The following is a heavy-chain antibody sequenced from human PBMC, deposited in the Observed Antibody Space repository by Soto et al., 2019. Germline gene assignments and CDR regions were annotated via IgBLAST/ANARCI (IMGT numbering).Heavy chain of an antibody. V-gene: IGHV4-4*02. CDR1: GDSISRSNW. CDR3: ARNPSSHWYVFDY. Sequence: SETLSLTCAVSGDSISRSNWWSWVRQAPGQGLEWIGDIQHSGTTNYNPSLKSRVTISLDRTNNQFSLKLTSVTAADTAVYYCARNPSSHWYVFDYWGQGTLVTVSS. J-gene: IGHJ4*02. CDR2: IQHSGTT. D-gene: IGHD6-13*01.